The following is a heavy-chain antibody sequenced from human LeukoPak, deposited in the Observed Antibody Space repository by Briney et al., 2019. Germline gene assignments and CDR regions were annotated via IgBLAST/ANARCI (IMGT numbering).Heavy chain of an antibody. D-gene: IGHD3-10*01. V-gene: IGHV4-34*01. CDR2: INHSGST. CDR1: GGSFSSYY. J-gene: IGHJ3*02. Sequence: SEPLSLACAVYGGSFSSYYWSWLRQPPGKGLEWIGEINHSGSTNYNPSLKSRVTISVDTSKNQFSLKLSSVTAADTAVYYCAVRFRLPGDIWGQGTMVTVSS. CDR3: AVRFRLPGDI.